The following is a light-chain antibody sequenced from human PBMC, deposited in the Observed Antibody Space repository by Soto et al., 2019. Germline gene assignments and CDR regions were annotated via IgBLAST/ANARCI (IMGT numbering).Light chain of an antibody. CDR2: EVN. J-gene: IGLJ1*01. CDR1: NTDVGSYNL. Sequence: QSALTQPASVSGSPGQSTTISCTGTNTDVGSYNLVSWYLQHPGKAPKPIIYEVNKRPSGVSNRFSGSKSGNTASLTISGLQAEDEADYYCCSYAGSSTLRVFGTGTKVTVL. CDR3: CSYAGSSTLRV. V-gene: IGLV2-23*02.